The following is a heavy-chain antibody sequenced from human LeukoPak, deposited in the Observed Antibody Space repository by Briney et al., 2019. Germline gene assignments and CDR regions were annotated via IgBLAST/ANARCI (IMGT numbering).Heavy chain of an antibody. CDR3: TSQLTYYYDSSGYSVDYYYGMDV. Sequence: GGSLRLSCAASGFTFSGSAMHWVRQASGKGLEWVGRIRSKANSYATAYAASVKGRFTISRDYSKNTAYLQMNSLQTEDTAVYYCTSQLTYYYDSSGYSVDYYYGMDVWGQGTTVTVSS. CDR1: GFTFSGSA. J-gene: IGHJ6*02. D-gene: IGHD3-22*01. V-gene: IGHV3-73*01. CDR2: IRSKANSYAT.